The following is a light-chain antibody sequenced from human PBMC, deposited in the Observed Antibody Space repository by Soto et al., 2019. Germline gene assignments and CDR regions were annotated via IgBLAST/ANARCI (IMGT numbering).Light chain of an antibody. CDR1: QSLVHSDGIAY. Sequence: DAVMTQSPLSLPVTLGQPASISCRSNQSLVHSDGIAYFSWFQQRPGRSPRRLIYKVSNRDSGVPARFSGSGSGTDFALKISRVEAEDVGVYYCMQGTHWPITCGQGTRLEIK. CDR3: MQGTHWPIT. V-gene: IGKV2-30*02. J-gene: IGKJ5*01. CDR2: KVS.